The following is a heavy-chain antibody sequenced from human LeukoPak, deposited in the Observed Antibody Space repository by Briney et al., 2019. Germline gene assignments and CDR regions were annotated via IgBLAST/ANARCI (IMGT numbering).Heavy chain of an antibody. CDR1: GFTFSSFG. V-gene: IGHV3-30*18. CDR3: VKDLSSGWYAYYGMDV. D-gene: IGHD6-19*01. J-gene: IGHJ6*02. CDR2: MSYDGGNE. Sequence: GGSLRLSCAASGFTFSSFGIHWVRQSPGKGLEWVAVMSYDGGNEYYADSVKGRFTISRDNSKDTLYLQMNSLRGEDTAVYYCVKDLSSGWYAYYGMDVWGQGTTVTVSS.